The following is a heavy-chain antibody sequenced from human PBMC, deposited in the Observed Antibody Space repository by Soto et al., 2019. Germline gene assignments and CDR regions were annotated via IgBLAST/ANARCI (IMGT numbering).Heavy chain of an antibody. D-gene: IGHD3-10*01. Sequence: GESLRLSCAASRFTFSSYSMSWVRQAPGKGLEWVSGFRTSGDGGTTYYADSVKGRFTISRDNSKNMLFLQMNSLRAEDTAIYYCAKKVNSGPGSQYFDYWGQGTLVTVSS. CDR3: AKKVNSGPGSQYFDY. J-gene: IGHJ4*02. V-gene: IGHV3-23*01. CDR1: RFTFSSYS. CDR2: FRTSGDGGTT.